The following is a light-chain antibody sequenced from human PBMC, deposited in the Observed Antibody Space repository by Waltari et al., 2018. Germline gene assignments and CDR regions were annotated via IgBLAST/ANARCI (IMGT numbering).Light chain of an antibody. CDR3: QVWDSSSDLNWV. Sequence: YVLSQPPSVSVAPGETASIPCGGKNIGPKSVHWYQVKAGLAPLLVVYDDAVRPSGIPERFSGFNSGNTATLTITGVEGGDEADYFCQVWDSSSDLNWVFGGGTKLTVL. CDR2: DDA. CDR1: NIGPKS. J-gene: IGLJ3*02. V-gene: IGLV3-21*02.